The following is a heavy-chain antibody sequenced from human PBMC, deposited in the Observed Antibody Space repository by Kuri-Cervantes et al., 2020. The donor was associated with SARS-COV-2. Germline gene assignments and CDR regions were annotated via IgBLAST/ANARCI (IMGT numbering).Heavy chain of an antibody. V-gene: IGHV1-46*01. D-gene: IGHD6-6*01. CDR1: GYTFTSYY. CDR3: VVGFFSSRKWDY. CDR2: INPSGSGT. Sequence: ASVKVSCKASGYTFTSYYMYWVRQAPGQGLEWMGIINPSGSGTRYPQRFQGRVSMTRDTSTSTVYMELSSLTSEDTAVYYCVVGFFSSRKWDYWGQGTLVTVSS. J-gene: IGHJ4*02.